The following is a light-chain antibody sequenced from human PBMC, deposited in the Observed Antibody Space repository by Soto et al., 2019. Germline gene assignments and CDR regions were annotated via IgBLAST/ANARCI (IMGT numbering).Light chain of an antibody. V-gene: IGKV3-15*01. CDR3: QQRSNSPIT. J-gene: IGKJ5*01. CDR2: GAS. Sequence: EIVMTQSPATLSVSPGERATLSCRASQSVSSNLAWYQQTTGQAPRILIYGASTRATGIPARFSGRGSGTDFTLTISRLEPEDFAVYYCQQRSNSPITFGQGTRLEIK. CDR1: QSVSSN.